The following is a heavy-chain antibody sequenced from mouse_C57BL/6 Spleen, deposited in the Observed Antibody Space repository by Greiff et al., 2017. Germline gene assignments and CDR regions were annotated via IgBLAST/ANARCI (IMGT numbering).Heavy chain of an antibody. CDR3: ARYYGSLWYFDV. CDR2: ISDGGSYT. V-gene: IGHV5-4*01. CDR1: GFTFSSYA. J-gene: IGHJ1*03. D-gene: IGHD1-1*01. Sequence: EVHLVESGGGLVKPGGSLKLSCAASGFTFSSYAMSWVRQTPEKRLEWVATISDGGSYTYYPDNVKGRFTISRDNAKNNLYLQMSHLKSEDTAMYYCARYYGSLWYFDVWGTGTTVTVSS.